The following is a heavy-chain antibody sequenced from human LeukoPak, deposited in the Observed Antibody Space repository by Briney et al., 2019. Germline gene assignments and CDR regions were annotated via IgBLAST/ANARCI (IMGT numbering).Heavy chain of an antibody. J-gene: IGHJ6*02. CDR3: ASRSGDGMDV. Sequence: SETLSLTCTVSGGSISSGSYYWSWIRQPARKGLEWIGRIYTSGSTNYNPSLKSRVTISVDTSKNQFSLKLSSVTAADTAVYYCASRSGDGMDVWGQGTTVTVSS. CDR1: GGSISSGSYY. V-gene: IGHV4-61*02. CDR2: IYTSGST. D-gene: IGHD3-3*01.